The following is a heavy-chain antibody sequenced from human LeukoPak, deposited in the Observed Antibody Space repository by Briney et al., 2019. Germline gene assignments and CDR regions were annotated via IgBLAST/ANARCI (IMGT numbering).Heavy chain of an antibody. CDR2: INHSGST. V-gene: IGHV4-34*01. CDR1: GGFFSGYY. J-gene: IGHJ5*02. Sequence: SETLSLTCAVYGGFFSGYYWSWIRQPPGKGLEWIGEINHSGSTNYNPSTNSRVTISVNTSKNQISLKLSSVTAADRAVYYCARGDSSGFIRSWGQGTLVTVSS. D-gene: IGHD3-22*01. CDR3: ARGDSSGFIRS.